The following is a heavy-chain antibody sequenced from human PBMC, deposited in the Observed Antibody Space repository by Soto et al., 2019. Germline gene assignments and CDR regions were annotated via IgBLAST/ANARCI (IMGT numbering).Heavy chain of an antibody. D-gene: IGHD4-17*01. Sequence: QIHLVQSGGEVKKPGASVKVSCKTSGYTFTTYGISWVRQAPGQGLEWMGWITPFNDNTNYAQNLQGRVNMTTDTSTNTAYLELRSLTSDDTAVYYCATTDKGDYVPPLDNWGQGTLVTVSS. J-gene: IGHJ4*02. CDR3: ATTDKGDYVPPLDN. CDR1: GYTFTTYG. V-gene: IGHV1-18*01. CDR2: ITPFNDNT.